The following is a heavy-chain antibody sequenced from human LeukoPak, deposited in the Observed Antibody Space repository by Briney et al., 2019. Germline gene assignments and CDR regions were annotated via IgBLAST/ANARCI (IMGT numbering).Heavy chain of an antibody. CDR1: GYSISSGYY. CDR2: IYQSGNT. CDR3: ARGYDYRGYFFYHYMDF. J-gene: IGHJ6*03. Sequence: SETLSLTCTVSGYSISSGYYWGWIRQPPGKGLEWIGSIYQSGNTYYNPSLKSRVIISMDTSKNQFSLKLSSVTAADTAVYYCARGYDYRGYFFYHYMDFWGKGTTVTVSS. D-gene: IGHD4-11*01. V-gene: IGHV4-38-2*02.